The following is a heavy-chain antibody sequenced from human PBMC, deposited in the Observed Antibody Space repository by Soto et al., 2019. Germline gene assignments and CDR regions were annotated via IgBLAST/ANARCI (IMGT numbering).Heavy chain of an antibody. Sequence: PSETLSLTCAVYGGSFSGYYWSWIRQPPGKGLEWIGEINHSGSTNYNPSLKSRVTISVDTSKNQFSLKLSSVTAADTAVYYCARGPPQYSSSWYFRFDPWGQGTLVTVSS. J-gene: IGHJ5*02. D-gene: IGHD6-13*01. CDR2: INHSGST. CDR3: ARGPPQYSSSWYFRFDP. CDR1: GGSFSGYY. V-gene: IGHV4-34*01.